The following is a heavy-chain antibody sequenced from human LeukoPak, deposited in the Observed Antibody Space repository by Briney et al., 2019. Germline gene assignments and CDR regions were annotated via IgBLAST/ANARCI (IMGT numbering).Heavy chain of an antibody. J-gene: IGHJ5*02. V-gene: IGHV4-61*02. Sequence: SETLSLTCTVSGGSVSSGSYYWSWIRQPAGKELEWIGRIYTSGSTNYNPSLKSRVTMSVDTSKNQFSLKLSSVTAADTAVYCCARVEQEWFDPWGQGTLVTVSS. CDR3: ARVEQEWFDP. CDR1: GGSVSSGSYY. CDR2: IYTSGST. D-gene: IGHD5-24*01.